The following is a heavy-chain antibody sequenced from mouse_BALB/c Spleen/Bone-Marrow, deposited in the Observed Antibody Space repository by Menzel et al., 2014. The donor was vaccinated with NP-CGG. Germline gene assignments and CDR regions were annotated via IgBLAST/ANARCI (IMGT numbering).Heavy chain of an antibody. V-gene: IGHV5-6*02. CDR2: ITSGGSYT. CDR3: ARVYDHDLDY. Sequence: EVMLVESGGDLVKPGGSLKLSCAASGFTFSNYGMSWVRQTPDKRLEWVATITSGGSYTYYPDSVKGRFTISRDNAKNTLYLQLSSLRSEDTAMNDGARVYDHDLDYWGQGTTLTVSS. J-gene: IGHJ2*01. CDR1: GFTFSNYG. D-gene: IGHD2-4*01.